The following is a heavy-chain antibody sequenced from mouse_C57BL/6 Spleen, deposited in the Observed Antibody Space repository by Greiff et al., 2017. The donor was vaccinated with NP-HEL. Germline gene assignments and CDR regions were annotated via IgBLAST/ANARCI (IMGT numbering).Heavy chain of an antibody. CDR3: ARYDDGYPYYAMDY. J-gene: IGHJ4*01. D-gene: IGHD2-3*01. V-gene: IGHV1-61*01. CDR1: GYTFTSYW. CDR2: IYPSDSET. Sequence: QVQLQQPGAELVRPGSSVKPSCKASGYTFTSYWMDWVKQRPGQGLEWIGNIYPSDSETHYNQKFKDKATLTVDKSSSTAYMQLSSLTSEDSAVYYCARYDDGYPYYAMDYWGQGTSVTVSS.